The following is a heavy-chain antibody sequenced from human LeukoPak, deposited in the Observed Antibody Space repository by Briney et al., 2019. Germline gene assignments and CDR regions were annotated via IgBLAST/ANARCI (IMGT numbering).Heavy chain of an antibody. D-gene: IGHD1-26*01. V-gene: IGHV3-74*01. CDR1: GFTFSSYW. CDR2: INPDGSWA. CDR3: ARASSGSHGDY. Sequence: GGSLRLSCAASGFTFSSYWMHWVRQAPGKGLVWVSRINPDGSWASYADSVKGRFTISRDDAKNTLYLQMNSLRVEDTAVYYCARASSGSHGDYWGQGTLVTVSS. J-gene: IGHJ4*02.